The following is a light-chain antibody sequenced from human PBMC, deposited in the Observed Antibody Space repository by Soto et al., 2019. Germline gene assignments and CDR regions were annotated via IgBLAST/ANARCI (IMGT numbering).Light chain of an antibody. CDR3: QQYGSSRNT. J-gene: IGKJ2*01. Sequence: ENVLTQSPGTLSLSPGERATLSCRASQSVTSSYLAWYQQKPGQAPRLLIYSASSRATGVPDRFSGSGSATDFTLTISRVEPEDFAVYYCQQYGSSRNTFXQGTKVDIK. CDR1: QSVTSSY. V-gene: IGKV3-20*01. CDR2: SAS.